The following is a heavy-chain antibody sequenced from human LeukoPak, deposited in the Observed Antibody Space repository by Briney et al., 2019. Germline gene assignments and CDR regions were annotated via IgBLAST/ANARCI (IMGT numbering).Heavy chain of an antibody. CDR2: MNPNSGST. D-gene: IGHD2-2*01. CDR3: AREKVVVVPAATGTSWYYYGMDV. J-gene: IGHJ6*02. CDR1: GYTFTSYD. V-gene: IGHV1-8*01. Sequence: ASVKVSCKASGYTFTSYDINWVRQATGQGLEWMGWMNPNSGSTGYAQKFQGRVTMTRNTSISTAYMELSSLRSEDTAVYYCAREKVVVVPAATGTSWYYYGMDVWGQGTTVTVSS.